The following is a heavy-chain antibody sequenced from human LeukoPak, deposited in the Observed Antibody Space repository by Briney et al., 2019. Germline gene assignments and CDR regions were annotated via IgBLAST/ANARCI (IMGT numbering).Heavy chain of an antibody. J-gene: IGHJ4*02. CDR3: AKLRLFVSSGWLTDFDY. D-gene: IGHD6-19*01. CDR2: ISGSGGST. Sequence: GPLRLSCAASGFTFNSYAMSWVRQAPGKGLERVSAISGSGGSTYYTDSVKGRFTISRDNSKNTLYLQMNSLRAEDTAVYYCAKLRLFVSSGWLTDFDYWGQGTLVTVSS. CDR1: GFTFNSYA. V-gene: IGHV3-23*01.